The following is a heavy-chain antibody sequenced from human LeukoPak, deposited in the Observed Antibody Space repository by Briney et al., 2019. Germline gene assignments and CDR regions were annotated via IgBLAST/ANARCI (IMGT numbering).Heavy chain of an antibody. D-gene: IGHD3-16*01. CDR1: GYIYTELS. CDR2: CDPENGKT. V-gene: IGHV1-24*01. Sequence: ASVKDSCKVSGYIYTELSMHWVRPSPGKGLEWMGGCDPENGKTVYAQNFQGRVTMTEDTSTDTAYMELTSLTSDDTAIYYCAIDTVYYDPPTYWGQGTLVTVSS. CDR3: AIDTVYYDPPTY. J-gene: IGHJ4*01.